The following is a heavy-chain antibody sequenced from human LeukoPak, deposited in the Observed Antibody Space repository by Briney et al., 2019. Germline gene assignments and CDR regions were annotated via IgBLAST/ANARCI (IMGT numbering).Heavy chain of an antibody. CDR1: GFTFSGYY. D-gene: IGHD4-11*01. V-gene: IGHV3-11*01. Sequence: GGSLRLSCAASGFTFSGYYMSWIRQAPGKGLEWVSYISSSGSTIYYADSVKGRFTISRDNAKNSLYLQMNSLRAEDTAVYYCARFPPTTVSRSRGYYYGMDVWGQGTTVTVSS. CDR3: ARFPPTTVSRSRGYYYGMDV. CDR2: ISSSGSTI. J-gene: IGHJ6*02.